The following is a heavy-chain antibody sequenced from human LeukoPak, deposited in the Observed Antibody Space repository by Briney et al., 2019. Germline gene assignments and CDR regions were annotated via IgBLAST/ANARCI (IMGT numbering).Heavy chain of an antibody. CDR2: INSGGSST. Sequence: GGSLRLSCAASGFTFSSYWMHWVRQAPGKGLVWVSRINSGGSSTTYADSVKGRFTISRDNARNTLYLQMNSLRDEDTAVYYCAVAVAGFSYFQHWGQGTLVTVSS. J-gene: IGHJ1*01. CDR1: GFTFSSYW. CDR3: AVAVAGFSYFQH. V-gene: IGHV3-74*01. D-gene: IGHD6-19*01.